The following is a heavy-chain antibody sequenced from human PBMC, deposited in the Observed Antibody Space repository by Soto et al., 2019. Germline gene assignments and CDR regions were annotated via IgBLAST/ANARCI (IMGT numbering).Heavy chain of an antibody. CDR2: INPDGSEK. CDR1: GFTFSTYW. V-gene: IGHV3-7*01. J-gene: IGHJ4*02. D-gene: IGHD7-27*01. CDR3: TRDLNWEAY. Sequence: GGSLRLSCAASGFTFSTYWMSWVRQAPGGGLECLACINPDGSEKYYVDSVKGRFTVSRDNARNSLYVQMNSLRVDDTAVYYCTRDLNWEAYWGQGTLVTVSS.